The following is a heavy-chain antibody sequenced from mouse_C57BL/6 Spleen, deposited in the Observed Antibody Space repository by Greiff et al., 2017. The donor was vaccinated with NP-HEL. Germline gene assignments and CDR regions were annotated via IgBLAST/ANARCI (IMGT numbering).Heavy chain of an antibody. V-gene: IGHV1-26*01. J-gene: IGHJ2*01. CDR1: GYTFTDYY. D-gene: IGHD4-1*01. Sequence: EVQLQQSGPELVKPGASVKISCKASGYTFTDYYMNWVKQSHGKSLEWIGDINPNNGGTSYNQKFKGKATLTVDKSSSTAYMELRSLTSEDSAVYYCARRDWDEYYFDYWGQGTTLTVSS. CDR3: ARRDWDEYYFDY. CDR2: INPNNGGT.